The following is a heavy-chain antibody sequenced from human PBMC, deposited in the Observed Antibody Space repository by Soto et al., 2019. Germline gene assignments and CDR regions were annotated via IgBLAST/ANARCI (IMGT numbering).Heavy chain of an antibody. V-gene: IGHV3-30*18. CDR2: ISYDGSNK. Sequence: HPGGSLRLSCAASGFTFNTYGMHWVRQAPGKGLEWVAVISYDGSNKYYADSVKGRLTISRDNSKNTLYLQMNSLRAEDTAVYYCAKGQHCSSTSCYFYYYGMDVWGQGTTVTVSS. D-gene: IGHD2-2*01. J-gene: IGHJ6*02. CDR1: GFTFNTYG. CDR3: AKGQHCSSTSCYFYYYGMDV.